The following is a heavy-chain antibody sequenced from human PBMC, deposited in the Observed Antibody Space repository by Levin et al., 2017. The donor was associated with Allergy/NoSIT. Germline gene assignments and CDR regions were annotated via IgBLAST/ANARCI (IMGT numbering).Heavy chain of an antibody. V-gene: IGHV3-49*03. Sequence: GGSLRLSCTASGFTFGDYAMSWFRQAPGKGLEWVGFIRSKAYGGTTEYAASVKGRFTISREESKSIAYLQMNSLKTEDAAVYYCTRVPQLLYGPPRNSVDYWGQGALVTVSS. J-gene: IGHJ4*02. CDR1: GFTFGDYA. CDR3: TRVPQLLYGPPRNSVDY. D-gene: IGHD2-2*02. CDR2: IRSKAYGGTT.